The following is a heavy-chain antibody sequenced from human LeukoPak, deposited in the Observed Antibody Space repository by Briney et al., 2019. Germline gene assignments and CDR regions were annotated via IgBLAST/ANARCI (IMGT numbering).Heavy chain of an antibody. CDR2: INWNGGST. J-gene: IGHJ4*02. D-gene: IGHD2-15*01. CDR3: ARDVGKAYFDY. CDR1: GFTFDDYG. Sequence: GGSLRLSCAASGFTFDDYGMSWVRQAPGKGLEWVSGINWNGGSTGYADSVKGRFTISRDNAKNSLYLQMASLRAEDTAVYYCARDVGKAYFDYWGQGTLVTVSS. V-gene: IGHV3-20*04.